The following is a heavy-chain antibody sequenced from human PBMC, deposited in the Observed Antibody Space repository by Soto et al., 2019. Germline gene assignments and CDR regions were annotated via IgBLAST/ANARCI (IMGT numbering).Heavy chain of an antibody. V-gene: IGHV4-34*01. CDR1: GGSFSGYY. Sequence: LSLTCAVYGGSFSGYYWTWIRQPPGKGLEWIGEINHSGITNYNPSLQSRVTISVDQSKNQFSLRLGSVTAADTAMYYCARVERTLSTPFAYGMDVWGQGT. D-gene: IGHD2-2*01. CDR3: ARVERTLSTPFAYGMDV. CDR2: INHSGIT. J-gene: IGHJ6*02.